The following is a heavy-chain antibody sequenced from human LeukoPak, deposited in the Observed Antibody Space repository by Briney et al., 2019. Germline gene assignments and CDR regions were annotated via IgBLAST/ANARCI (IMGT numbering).Heavy chain of an antibody. CDR3: ARAAAGTRFDP. CDR2: IYYSGST. J-gene: IGHJ5*02. V-gene: IGHV4-59*08. CDR1: GGSIISYY. D-gene: IGHD6-13*01. Sequence: SETLSLTCTVSGGSIISYYWSWIRHPPGKRLEEMGCIYYSGSTNYNPSLKSRVTISVDMSKHQSSLKLSSVTAADAAVYYCARAAAGTRFDPWGQGTLVTVSS.